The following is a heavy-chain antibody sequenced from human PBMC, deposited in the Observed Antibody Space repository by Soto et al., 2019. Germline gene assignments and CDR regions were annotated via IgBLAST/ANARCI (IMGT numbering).Heavy chain of an antibody. Sequence: QVPLVQSGAEVKKPGASVKVSCKASGYTFTSYAMHWVRQAPGQRLEWMGWINAGNGNTKYSQKFQGRVTITRDTSASTAYMELSSLRSEDTAVYYCARDKISDEYSSSPATVQGYWGQGTLVTVSS. D-gene: IGHD6-6*01. CDR2: INAGNGNT. J-gene: IGHJ4*02. V-gene: IGHV1-3*01. CDR3: ARDKISDEYSSSPATVQGY. CDR1: GYTFTSYA.